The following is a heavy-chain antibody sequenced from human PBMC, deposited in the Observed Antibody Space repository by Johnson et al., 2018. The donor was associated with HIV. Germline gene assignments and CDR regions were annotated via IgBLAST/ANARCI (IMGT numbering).Heavy chain of an antibody. D-gene: IGHD4-11*01. CDR2: IKQDGSEK. CDR1: GFTFDDYG. J-gene: IGHJ3*02. Sequence: VQLVESGGGVVRPGGSLRLSCAASGFTFDDYGMSWVRQAPGKGLEWVANIKQDGSEKYYVDSVKGRFTISRDNAKNSLYLQMNGLRAEDTAVYSCARNEYRNYGGRDAFDIWGQGTMVTVPS. CDR3: ARNEYRNYGGRDAFDI. V-gene: IGHV3-7*01.